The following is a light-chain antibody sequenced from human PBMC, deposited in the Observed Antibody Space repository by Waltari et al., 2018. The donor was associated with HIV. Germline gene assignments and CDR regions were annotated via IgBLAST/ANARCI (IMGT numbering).Light chain of an antibody. CDR3: QQSYSIPLT. J-gene: IGKJ4*01. CDR1: QSIHSY. V-gene: IGKV1-39*01. Sequence: DIQMTQSPSSLSASVRDRVTITCRASQSIHSYLNWYQQKPRKAPKLLIYGASSLQSGVPSRFSGSGSGTHFTLTISSLQPEDFATYYCQQSYSIPLTFGGGTTVGIK. CDR2: GAS.